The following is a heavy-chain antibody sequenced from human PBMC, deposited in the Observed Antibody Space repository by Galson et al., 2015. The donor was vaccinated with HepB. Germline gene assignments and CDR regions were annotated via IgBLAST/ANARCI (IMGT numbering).Heavy chain of an antibody. V-gene: IGHV1-58*01. J-gene: IGHJ5*02. Sequence: SVKVSCKASGFTFTGSAVQWVRQARGQRLEWIGWIVVGSGNTNYAQKFQERVTITRDMSTSTAYMELSSLRSEDTAVYYCAATEYCSSTSCYGVSWFDPWGQGTLVTVSS. D-gene: IGHD2-2*01. CDR3: AATEYCSSTSCYGVSWFDP. CDR2: IVVGSGNT. CDR1: GFTFTGSA.